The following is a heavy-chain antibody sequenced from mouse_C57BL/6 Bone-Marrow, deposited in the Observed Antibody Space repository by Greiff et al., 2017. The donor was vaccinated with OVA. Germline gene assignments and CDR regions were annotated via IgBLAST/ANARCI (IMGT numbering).Heavy chain of an antibody. J-gene: IGHJ3*01. D-gene: IGHD2-4*01. CDR1: GYTFTSYW. CDR2: IYPSDSET. V-gene: IGHV1-61*01. CDR3: AKGGLPAWFAY. Sequence: QVQLQQPGAELVRPGSSVKLSCKASGYTFTSYWMDWVKQRPGQGLEWIGNIYPSDSETHYNQKFKDKATLTVDKSSSTAYMQLSSLTSEDSAVYYCAKGGLPAWFAYWGQGTLVTVSA.